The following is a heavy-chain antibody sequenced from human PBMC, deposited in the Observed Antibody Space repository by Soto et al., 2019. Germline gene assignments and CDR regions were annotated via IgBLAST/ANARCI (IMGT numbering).Heavy chain of an antibody. CDR2: IYCSGST. Sequence: SETLSLTCTVSGGSISSSSYYWGWIRQPPGKGLEWIGSIYCSGSTYYNPSLKSRVTISVDTSKNQFSLKLSSVTAADTAVYYCAIPVGALYGMDVWGQGTTVTVS. J-gene: IGHJ6*02. CDR1: GGSISSSSYY. V-gene: IGHV4-39*01. D-gene: IGHD1-26*01. CDR3: AIPVGALYGMDV.